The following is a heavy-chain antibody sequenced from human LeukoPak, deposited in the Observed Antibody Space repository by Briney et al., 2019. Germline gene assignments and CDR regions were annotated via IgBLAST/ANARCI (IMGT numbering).Heavy chain of an antibody. CDR2: IYTGGST. D-gene: IGHD4-17*01. CDR3: ASRRDYGINN. CDR1: GVTVTSNH. V-gene: IGHV3-53*01. J-gene: IGHJ4*02. Sequence: GGSLRLSCAASGVTVTSNHMSWVRQAPGKGLEWVSAIYTGGSTYYADSVDGRFTISRDNSKSTLYLQMNSLRAEDTAVYYCASRRDYGINNWGQGTLVTVSS.